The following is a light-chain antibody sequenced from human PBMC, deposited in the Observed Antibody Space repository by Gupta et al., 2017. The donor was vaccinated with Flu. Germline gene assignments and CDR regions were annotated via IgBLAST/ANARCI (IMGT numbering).Light chain of an antibody. J-gene: IGLJ3*02. CDR2: VNN. Sequence: SIRSNSATWYQQFPGQAPKLVIYVNNQRPSGVPDRFSGSKTGNTASLAISGLQSEDEADYYCTTWDDSRNGRVVFGGGTKLTVL. V-gene: IGLV1-44*01. CDR1: SIRSNS. CDR3: TTWDDSRNGRVV.